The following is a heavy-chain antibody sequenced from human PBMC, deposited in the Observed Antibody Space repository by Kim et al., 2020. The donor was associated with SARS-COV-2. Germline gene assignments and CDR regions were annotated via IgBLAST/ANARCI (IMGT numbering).Heavy chain of an antibody. CDR3: ARDGRGANSGTV. J-gene: IGHJ4*02. Sequence: SETLSLTCTVSGGSISGYYWSWIRQPPGKGLEWIGYVFYSGNTVYNPSLRSRVTISLDTSKRQFSLRLSSVTAADTAVYYCARDGRGANSGTVWGQGTLVTVSS. D-gene: IGHD5-12*01. CDR2: VFYSGNT. V-gene: IGHV4-59*01. CDR1: GGSISGYY.